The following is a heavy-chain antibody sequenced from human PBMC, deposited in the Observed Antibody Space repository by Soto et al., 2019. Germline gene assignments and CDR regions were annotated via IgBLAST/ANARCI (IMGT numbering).Heavy chain of an antibody. D-gene: IGHD3-10*01. CDR2: ISYGGST. Sequence: QVQLQESGPGLVKPSQTLSLTCTVSGGSINSGGYCWSWIRQHPGKGLDWIGCISYGGSTSYNPSLKSRVTISVDTSMNQFSLKLTSVTAADTAVYYGSRGRLVWCQGALSTVSS. CDR3: SRGRLV. CDR1: GGSINSGGYC. V-gene: IGHV4-31*03. J-gene: IGHJ4*02.